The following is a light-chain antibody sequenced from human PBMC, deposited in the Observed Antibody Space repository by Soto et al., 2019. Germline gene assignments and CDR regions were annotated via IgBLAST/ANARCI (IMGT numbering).Light chain of an antibody. Sequence: EIVMTLYPAALSVSPGERANLSCRASQSVSSNLACYQQKPGQAPRLLIYGASTRATGIAARFSGSGSGTKFTLTISSLQSEDFAVCYCQQYNNWPPCTLGQGTKLEIK. CDR3: QQYNNWPPCT. CDR1: QSVSSN. J-gene: IGKJ2*02. V-gene: IGKV3-15*01. CDR2: GAS.